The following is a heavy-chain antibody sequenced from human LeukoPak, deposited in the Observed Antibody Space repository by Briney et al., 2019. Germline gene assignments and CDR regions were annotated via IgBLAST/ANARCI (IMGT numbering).Heavy chain of an antibody. J-gene: IGHJ4*02. V-gene: IGHV3-43*02. D-gene: IGHD3-10*01. CDR1: GFTFDDYA. CDR2: ISGDGGST. CDR3: AKEFSGSGSYYGMFDY. Sequence: GGSLRLSCAASGFTFDDYAMHWVRHAPGKGLEWVPLISGDGGSTYYADSVKGRFTISRDNSKNSLYLQMNSLRTEDTALYYCAKEFSGSGSYYGMFDYWGQGTLVTVSS.